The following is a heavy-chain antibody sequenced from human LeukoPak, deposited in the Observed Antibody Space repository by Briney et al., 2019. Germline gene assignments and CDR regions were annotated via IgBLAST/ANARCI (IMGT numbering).Heavy chain of an antibody. CDR2: INHSGST. CDR3: GSNWSDFDY. CDR1: GGSFSGYY. D-gene: IGHD1-1*01. Sequence: SETLSLTCAVYGGSFSGYYWNWIRQPPGKGLEWIGEINHSGSTNYNPSLRSRVTLSVDTSKNQFSLKLSSVTAADTAVYYCGSNWSDFDYWGQGILVTVSS. V-gene: IGHV4-34*01. J-gene: IGHJ4*02.